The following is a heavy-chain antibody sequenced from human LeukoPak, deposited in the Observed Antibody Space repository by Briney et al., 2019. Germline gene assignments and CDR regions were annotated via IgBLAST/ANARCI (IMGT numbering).Heavy chain of an antibody. D-gene: IGHD4-17*01. J-gene: IGHJ4*02. CDR2: ISGSGGST. CDR1: GFTFSSYA. Sequence: GGSLRLSCAAAGFTFSSYAMSWVRQAPGRGLECVSAISGSGGSTYYADSVKGRFTISRDNSTNTLYLQMKSLRAEDMAVYYCARETPTDYGDYQPFDYWGQGTLVTVSS. V-gene: IGHV3-23*01. CDR3: ARETPTDYGDYQPFDY.